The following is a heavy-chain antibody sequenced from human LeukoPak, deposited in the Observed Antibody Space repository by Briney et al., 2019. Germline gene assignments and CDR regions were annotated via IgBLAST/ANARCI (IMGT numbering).Heavy chain of an antibody. CDR1: GFTFTTYW. D-gene: IGHD3-10*01. J-gene: IGHJ4*02. CDR3: AKDKYYGSGSFQFDY. V-gene: IGHV3-7*01. CDR2: IKQDGTER. Sequence: GGSLRLSCAASGFTFTTYWMSWVRQAPGKGLEWVANIKQDGTERYYVDSVKGRFTISRDNVKNSLYLQMNSLRAEDTAVYYCAKDKYYGSGSFQFDYWGQGTLVTVSS.